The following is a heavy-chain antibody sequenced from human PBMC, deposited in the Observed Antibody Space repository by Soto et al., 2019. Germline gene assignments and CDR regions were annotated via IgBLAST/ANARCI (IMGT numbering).Heavy chain of an antibody. V-gene: IGHV3-21*01. D-gene: IGHD4-4*01. CDR2: ISSSSSYI. CDR3: ARDLCTVTTRYYYYGMDV. J-gene: IGHJ6*02. CDR1: GFTFSSYS. Sequence: GGSLRLSCAASGFTFSSYSMNWVRQAPGKGLEWVSSISSSSSYIYYADSVKGRFTISRDNAKNSLYLQMNSLRAEDTAVYYCARDLCTVTTRYYYYGMDVWGQVTTVTVSS.